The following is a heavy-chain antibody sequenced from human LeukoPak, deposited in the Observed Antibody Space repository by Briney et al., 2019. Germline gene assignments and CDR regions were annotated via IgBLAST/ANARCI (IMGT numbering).Heavy chain of an antibody. CDR3: VKDGDDSGSYLVY. D-gene: IGHD1-26*01. CDR2: IPYDGNNK. CDR1: RFTFSSYG. Sequence: PGGSLRLSCAASRFTFSSYGMHWVRQAPGKGLEWVAFIPYDGNNKHYADSVKGRFTISRDNSKNTLYLQMSSLRAEDTAVYYCVKDGDDSGSYLVYWGQGTLVTVSS. J-gene: IGHJ4*02. V-gene: IGHV3-30*02.